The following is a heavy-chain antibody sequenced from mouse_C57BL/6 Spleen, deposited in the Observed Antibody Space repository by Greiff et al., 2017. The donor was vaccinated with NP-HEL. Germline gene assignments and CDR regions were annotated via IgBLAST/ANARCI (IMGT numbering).Heavy chain of an antibody. CDR3: AREGAYGNYAWFAY. CDR2: IHPNSGST. J-gene: IGHJ3*01. V-gene: IGHV1-64*01. D-gene: IGHD2-1*01. CDR1: GYTFTSYW. Sequence: QVQLQQPGAELVKPGASVKLSCKASGYTFTSYWMHWVKQRPGQGLEWIGMIHPNSGSTNYNEKSKSKATLTVDKSSSTAYMQLSSLTSEDSAVYYYAREGAYGNYAWFAYWGQGTLVTVSA.